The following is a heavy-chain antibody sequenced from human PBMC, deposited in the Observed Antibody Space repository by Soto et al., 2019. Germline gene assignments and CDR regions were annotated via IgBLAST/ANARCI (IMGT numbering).Heavy chain of an antibody. V-gene: IGHV4-34*01. CDR2: INHSGST. CDR1: GGSFSGYY. Sequence: PSETLSLTCAVYGGSFSGYYWSWIRQPPGKGLEWIGEINHSGSTNYNPSLKSRVTISVDTSKNQFSLKLSSVTAADTAVYYRARVAVAGRGWPYWGQGTLVTVSS. D-gene: IGHD6-19*01. CDR3: ARVAVAGRGWPY. J-gene: IGHJ4*02.